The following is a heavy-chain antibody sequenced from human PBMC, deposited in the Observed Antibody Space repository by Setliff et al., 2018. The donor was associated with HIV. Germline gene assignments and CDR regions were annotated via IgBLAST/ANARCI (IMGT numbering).Heavy chain of an antibody. V-gene: IGHV1-3*01. CDR3: ARPVGAMGFDP. CDR1: GYTFTNYA. D-gene: IGHD1-26*01. J-gene: IGHJ5*02. CDR2: INAANANT. Sequence: ASVKVSCKASGYTFTNYAIHWVRQAPGQRLEWMGWINAANANTKYSQEFQGRVTITRDTSASTAYMELSSLRSEDTAVYYCARPVGAMGFDPWGQGTLVTVSS.